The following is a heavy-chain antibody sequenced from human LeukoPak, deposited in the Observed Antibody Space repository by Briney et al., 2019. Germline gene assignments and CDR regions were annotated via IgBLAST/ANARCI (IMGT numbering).Heavy chain of an antibody. CDR3: ARYDYGDCWFDP. Sequence: SETLSLTCTVSGGSMNNYYWSWIRQAPGKGLEWIGYISDSGSTNYNPSLRSRVTISVDTSKNQFSLKLSSVTAADTALYYCARYDYGDCWFDPWGQGTLVTVSP. CDR2: ISDSGST. V-gene: IGHV4-59*01. CDR1: GGSMNNYY. D-gene: IGHD4-17*01. J-gene: IGHJ5*02.